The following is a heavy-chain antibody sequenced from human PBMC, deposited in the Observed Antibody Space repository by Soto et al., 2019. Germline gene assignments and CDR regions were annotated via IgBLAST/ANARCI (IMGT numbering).Heavy chain of an antibody. CDR1: GYTFTNYY. V-gene: IGHV1-2*02. D-gene: IGHD6-6*01. CDR2: INPSSGGT. CDR3: ARVEGSASSAGD. Sequence: QVQLVQSGAEVKQPGASVKVSCKASGYTFTNYYIHWVRQAPGQGLEWMGYINPSSGGTNYAQKFQGRVTMTRDTSINTAYVDLNRLTSDDMAVYYCARVEGSASSAGDWGQGTLVTVSS. J-gene: IGHJ4*02.